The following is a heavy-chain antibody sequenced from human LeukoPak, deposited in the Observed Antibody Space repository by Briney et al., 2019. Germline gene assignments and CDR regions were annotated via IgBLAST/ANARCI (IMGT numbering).Heavy chain of an antibody. Sequence: GGSLRLSCAASGFTFSSYSMNWVPQAPGKGLEWVSSISSSSSYIYYADSVKGRCTISRDNAKNSLYLQMNSLRAEDTAVYYCARDPGATVYYYMDVWGKGTTVTVSS. J-gene: IGHJ6*03. V-gene: IGHV3-21*01. D-gene: IGHD3-10*01. CDR2: ISSSSSYI. CDR3: ARDPGATVYYYMDV. CDR1: GFTFSSYS.